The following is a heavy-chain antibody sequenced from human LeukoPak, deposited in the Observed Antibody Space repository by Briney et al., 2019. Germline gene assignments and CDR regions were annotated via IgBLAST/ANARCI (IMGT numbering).Heavy chain of an antibody. D-gene: IGHD1-14*01. CDR2: ISGSGGTT. CDR1: GLTFCSHG. CDR3: AKSGILYSYYMDV. Sequence: PGGSLRLSCAASGLTFCSHGMSWVRQAPGKGLEWVSTISGSGGTTYYPDSVKGRFTVSRDNSKDTLYLQMNSLRVDDTAIYYCAKSGILYSYYMDVWGKGTTVTVSS. V-gene: IGHV3-23*01. J-gene: IGHJ6*03.